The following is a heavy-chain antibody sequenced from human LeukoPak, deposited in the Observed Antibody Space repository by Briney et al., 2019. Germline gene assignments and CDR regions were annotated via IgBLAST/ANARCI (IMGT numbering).Heavy chain of an antibody. CDR3: ASSSRHGYYYGMDV. CDR1: GFTFSTYG. Sequence: GGSLRLSCAASGFTFSTYGMHWVRQAPGKGLEWVAFIRYDGSSKYYADSVKGRFTISRDNSKNTLYLQTNSLRAEDTAVYYCASSSRHGYYYGMDVWGQGTTVTVSS. CDR2: IRYDGSSK. J-gene: IGHJ6*02. V-gene: IGHV3-30*02.